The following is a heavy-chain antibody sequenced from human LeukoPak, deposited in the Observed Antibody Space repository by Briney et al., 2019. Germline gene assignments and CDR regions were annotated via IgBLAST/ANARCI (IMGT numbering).Heavy chain of an antibody. CDR1: GFTFRKYY. CDR2: INSDGSST. V-gene: IGHV3-74*03. Sequence: PGGSLRLSCAASGFTFRKYYMHWVRQAPGKGLVWASRINSDGSSTTYADSVRGRFTVSRDNAKNTLYLQMNSLKVEDTAMYYCTRVFVGDEYSSSGYWGQGTLVTVSS. J-gene: IGHJ4*02. D-gene: IGHD6-13*01. CDR3: TRVFVGDEYSSSGY.